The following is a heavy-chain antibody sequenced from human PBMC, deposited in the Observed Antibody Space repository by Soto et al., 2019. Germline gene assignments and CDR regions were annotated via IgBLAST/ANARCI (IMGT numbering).Heavy chain of an antibody. D-gene: IGHD1-26*01. V-gene: IGHV3-72*01. CDR2: SRGRASGYTI. CDR1: GFTLSDYS. J-gene: IGHJ4*02. Sequence: PGGALRHSGSPSGFTLSDYSMDWVRLAPGKGLELVARSRGRASGYTIEYAASVEDRFTISRDYSKNSLYLQMNSLKIEDTAVYYCSRDIGRHSFDYWGQGTPVTVSS. CDR3: SRDIGRHSFDY.